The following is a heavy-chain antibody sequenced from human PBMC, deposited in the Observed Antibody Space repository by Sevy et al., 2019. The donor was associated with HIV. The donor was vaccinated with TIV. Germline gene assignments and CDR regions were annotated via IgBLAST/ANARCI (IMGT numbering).Heavy chain of an antibody. CDR3: ARDRQGITVAGTAIDY. D-gene: IGHD6-19*01. J-gene: IGHJ4*02. CDR1: GFTFSNYE. Sequence: GGSLRLSCTASGFTFSNYEMNWVRQAPGKGLEWVSYITLSGSSTYYADSVKGRFSIPRDNAKNSLYLQMNSLRAEDTAVYYCARDRQGITVAGTAIDYWGQGTLVTVSS. V-gene: IGHV3-48*03. CDR2: ITLSGSST.